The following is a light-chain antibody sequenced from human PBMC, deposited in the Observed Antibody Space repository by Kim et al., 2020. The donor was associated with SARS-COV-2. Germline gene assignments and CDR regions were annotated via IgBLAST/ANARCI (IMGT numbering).Light chain of an antibody. Sequence: IVMTQSPEFLAVSLGERATINCTTSQSVLHSSNNQNYLAWYQQKPRQTPNLLIIWASFRESGVPDRFRGSGSGTDFTLTISGLQAEDVADYYCQQYYNTPVTFGPGTKVDIK. CDR3: QQYYNTPVT. CDR2: WAS. J-gene: IGKJ3*01. CDR1: QSVLHSSNNQNY. V-gene: IGKV4-1*01.